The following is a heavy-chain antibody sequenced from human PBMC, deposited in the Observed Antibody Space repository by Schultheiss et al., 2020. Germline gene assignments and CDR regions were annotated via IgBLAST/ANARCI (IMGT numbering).Heavy chain of an antibody. Sequence: SETLSLTCTVSGGSISSYYWSWIRQPAGKGLEWIGRIYVSGSTGYNPSLKSRVTVSVDTSKNQFSLKLSSVTAADTAVYYCARGEMPHAFDIWGQGTMVTVSS. CDR2: IYVSGST. D-gene: IGHD5-24*01. V-gene: IGHV4-4*07. J-gene: IGHJ3*02. CDR1: GGSISSYY. CDR3: ARGEMPHAFDI.